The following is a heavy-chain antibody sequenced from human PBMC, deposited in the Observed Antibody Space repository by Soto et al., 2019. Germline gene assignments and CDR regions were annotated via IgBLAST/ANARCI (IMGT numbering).Heavy chain of an antibody. V-gene: IGHV3-23*01. CDR3: AALIVVVMYPDY. Sequence: EVQLLESGGGLVQPGGSLRLSFAASGFTFSSYAMSLVRQAPGKGLEWVSAISGSGGRTYYADSVKGRFTISRDNSKNTLYLQMNSLRAEDTAVYYCAALIVVVMYPDYWGQGTLVTVSS. D-gene: IGHD3-22*01. J-gene: IGHJ4*02. CDR2: ISGSGGRT. CDR1: GFTFSSYA.